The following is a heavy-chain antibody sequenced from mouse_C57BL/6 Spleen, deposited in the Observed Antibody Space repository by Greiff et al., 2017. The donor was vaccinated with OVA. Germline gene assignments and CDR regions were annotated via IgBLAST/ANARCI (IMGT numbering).Heavy chain of an antibody. CDR3: ARSGLTTVVAEYFDV. CDR2: IYPGDGDT. V-gene: IGHV1-80*01. J-gene: IGHJ1*03. CDR1: GYAFSSYW. Sequence: QVHVKQSGAELVKPGASVKISCKASGYAFSSYWMNWVKQRPGKGLEWIGQIYPGDGDTNYNGKFKGKATLTADKSSSTAYMQLSSLTSEDSAVYFCARSGLTTVVAEYFDVWGTGTTVTVSS. D-gene: IGHD1-1*01.